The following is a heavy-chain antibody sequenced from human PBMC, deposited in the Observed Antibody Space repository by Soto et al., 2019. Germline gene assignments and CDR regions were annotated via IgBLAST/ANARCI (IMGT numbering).Heavy chain of an antibody. Sequence: PSETLSLTCAVYGGSFSGYYWSWIRQPPGKGLEWIGSIYYRGNTYYNPSLKSRVTISVDTSKNQFSLKLSSVTAADTAVYYCAREGGGYCSGGSCQVDYWGQGTLVTVSS. D-gene: IGHD2-15*01. J-gene: IGHJ4*02. V-gene: IGHV4-34*01. CDR2: IYYRGNT. CDR3: AREGGGYCSGGSCQVDY. CDR1: GGSFSGYY.